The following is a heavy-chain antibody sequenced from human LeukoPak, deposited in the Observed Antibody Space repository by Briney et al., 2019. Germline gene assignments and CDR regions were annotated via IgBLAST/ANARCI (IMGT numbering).Heavy chain of an antibody. CDR3: ARGSSSGLGAFDL. V-gene: IGHV3-53*01. CDR2: IYSGGTT. CDR1: GFSVSSNY. J-gene: IGHJ3*01. D-gene: IGHD6-19*01. Sequence: GGSLRLSCAASGFSVSSNYVSWVRQAPGKGLEWVSVIYSGGTTYYADSVKGRFTISRDNVKNPLYLQMNSLRAEDTAVYYCARGSSSGLGAFDLWGQGTMVTVSS.